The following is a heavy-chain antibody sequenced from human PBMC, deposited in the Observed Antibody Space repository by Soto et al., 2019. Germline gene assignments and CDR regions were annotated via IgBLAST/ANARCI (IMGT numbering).Heavy chain of an antibody. Sequence: EVQLVESGGGLVKPGGSLRLSCAASGFTFSSYAMNWVRQAPGKGLEWVSSISGSSSHIYYADSMKGRFTISRDNAKNTLYLQMNSLRAEDTAVYYCARALPVLRFLEWSPWCWGQGTLFAVSS. D-gene: IGHD3-3*01. CDR3: ARALPVLRFLEWSPWC. J-gene: IGHJ4*02. V-gene: IGHV3-21*02. CDR1: GFTFSSYA. CDR2: ISGSSSHI.